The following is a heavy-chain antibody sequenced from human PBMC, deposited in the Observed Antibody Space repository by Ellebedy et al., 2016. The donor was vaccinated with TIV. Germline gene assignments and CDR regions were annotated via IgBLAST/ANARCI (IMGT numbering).Heavy chain of an antibody. CDR3: ARTRFTGYDYFEN. J-gene: IGHJ4*02. Sequence: GGSLRLSCAASGFTFGSYDMHWVRQAPGKGLEWVALIRYDGNNKYYADSVKGRFTISRDNSKNTLYLQMSSLRAEDTAVYYCARTRFTGYDYFENWGQGTLVTVSS. CDR1: GFTFGSYD. CDR2: IRYDGNNK. D-gene: IGHD5-12*01. V-gene: IGHV3-30*02.